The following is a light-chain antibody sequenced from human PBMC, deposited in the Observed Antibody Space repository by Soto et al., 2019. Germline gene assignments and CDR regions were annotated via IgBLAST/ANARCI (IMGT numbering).Light chain of an antibody. CDR1: QSILFSSNNKDY. CDR3: QQYERFPYT. V-gene: IGKV4-1*01. Sequence: DVVMTQSPDSLAVSLGERATINCKSSQSILFSSNNKDYLAWYQQKAGQPPKLLISWASTRASGVPDRFSGSGSGTDFTLTISSLQAEDVAVYYCQQYERFPYTFGQGTKLEIK. CDR2: WAS. J-gene: IGKJ2*01.